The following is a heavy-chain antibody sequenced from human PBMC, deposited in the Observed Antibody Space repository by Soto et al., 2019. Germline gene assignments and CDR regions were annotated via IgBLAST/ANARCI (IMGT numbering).Heavy chain of an antibody. Sequence: ASVKVSCKAIGYSFTSHYMHWVRQAPGRGLEWMGRISTYNGNTNYPQSLQGRLTMTTDTSTTTAYMELRNLRSDDTAVYYCARDPYHVLMVNAPNLYGMDVWGQGTTVTVSS. CDR1: GYSFTSHY. V-gene: IGHV1-18*04. CDR2: ISTYNGNT. D-gene: IGHD2-8*01. J-gene: IGHJ6*02. CDR3: ARDPYHVLMVNAPNLYGMDV.